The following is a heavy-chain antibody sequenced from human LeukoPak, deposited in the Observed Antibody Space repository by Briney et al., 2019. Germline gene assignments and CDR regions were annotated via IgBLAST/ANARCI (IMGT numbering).Heavy chain of an antibody. V-gene: IGHV4-59*08. D-gene: IGHD3-22*01. CDR3: ARPYDSSGYYPFQH. CDR2: IYYSGST. J-gene: IGHJ1*01. CDR1: GGSISSYY. Sequence: SETLSLTCTVSGGSISSYYWSWIRQPPGKGLEWIGYIYYSGSTNYNPSLKSRVTISVDTSKNQFSLKLSSVTAADTAVYYCARPYDSSGYYPFQHWGQGTLVTVSS.